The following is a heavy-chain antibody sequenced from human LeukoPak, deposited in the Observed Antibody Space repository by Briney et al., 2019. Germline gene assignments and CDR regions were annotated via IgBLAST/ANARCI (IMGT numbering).Heavy chain of an antibody. CDR2: INSDGSST. J-gene: IGHJ6*03. V-gene: IGHV3-74*01. CDR1: GFTFSSYW. CDR3: ARSGQNYYYNYMDV. Sequence: PGGSLRLSCAASGFTFSSYWMHWVRQAPGKGLVWVSRINSDGSSTSYADSVKGRFTISRDNAKNTLCLQMNSLRAEDTAVYYCARSGQNYYYNYMDVWGKGTTVTVSS.